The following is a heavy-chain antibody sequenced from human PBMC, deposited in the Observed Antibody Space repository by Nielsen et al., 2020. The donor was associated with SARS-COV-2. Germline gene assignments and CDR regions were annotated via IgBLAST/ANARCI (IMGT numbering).Heavy chain of an antibody. CDR1: GFTFSSYG. D-gene: IGHD5-18*01. J-gene: IGHJ4*02. Sequence: GESLKISCAASGFTFSSYGMHWVRQAPGKGLEWVSYISSSGSTIYYADSVKGRFTISRDNAKNSLYLQMNSLRAEDTAVYYCARGGYSYGWADYWGQGTLVTVSS. CDR3: ARGGYSYGWADY. V-gene: IGHV3-48*04. CDR2: ISSSGSTI.